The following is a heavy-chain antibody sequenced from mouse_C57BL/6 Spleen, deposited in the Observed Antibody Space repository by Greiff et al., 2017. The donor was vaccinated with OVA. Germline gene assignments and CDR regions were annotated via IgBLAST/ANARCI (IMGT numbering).Heavy chain of an antibody. D-gene: IGHD1-1*01. CDR1: GYTFTSYW. J-gene: IGHJ2*01. CDR3: ATHSRHFDD. CDR2: IDPSDSYT. Sequence: QVQLQQPGAELVMPGASVKLSCKVSGYTFTSYWMHWVKQRPGQGLEWIGEIDPSDSYTNYNQKFKGKSTLTVDKSSSTAYMQLSSLTSEDSAVYYCATHSRHFDDWGQGTTLTVSS. V-gene: IGHV1-69*01.